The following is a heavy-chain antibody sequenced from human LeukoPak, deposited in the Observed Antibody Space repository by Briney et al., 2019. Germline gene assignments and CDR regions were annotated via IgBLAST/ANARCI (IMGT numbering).Heavy chain of an antibody. Sequence: KTSETLSLTCTVSGGSISSGDYYWNWIRQPPGKGLEWIGYIYYSGSTYYNPSLKSRVTISVDTPKNQFSLKLSSVTAADTAVYYCAAGVVINYAFDIWGQGTMVTVSS. CDR1: GGSISSGDYY. V-gene: IGHV4-30-4*08. CDR3: AAGVVINYAFDI. CDR2: IYYSGST. D-gene: IGHD3-3*01. J-gene: IGHJ3*02.